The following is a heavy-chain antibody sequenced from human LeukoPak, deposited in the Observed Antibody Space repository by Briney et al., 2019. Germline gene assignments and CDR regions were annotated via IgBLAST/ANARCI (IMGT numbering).Heavy chain of an antibody. CDR1: GGSISSGGFS. D-gene: IGHD2/OR15-2a*01. CDR2: IYDSGST. CDR3: ARRYFGFDP. Sequence: PSETLSLTCVVSGGSISSGGFSWSWVRQPPGKGLQWIGYIYDSGSTYYDPSLKSRVTISADRSKNQFSLKLNSVTAADTAVYYCARRYFGFDPWGQGTLVTVSS. V-gene: IGHV4-30-2*01. J-gene: IGHJ5*02.